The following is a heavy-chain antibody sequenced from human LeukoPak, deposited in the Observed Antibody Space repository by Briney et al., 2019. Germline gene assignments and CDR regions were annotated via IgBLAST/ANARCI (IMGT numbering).Heavy chain of an antibody. D-gene: IGHD6-6*01. CDR1: GGTFSSYA. J-gene: IGHJ5*02. CDR2: IIPILGIA. Sequence: GASVKVSCKASGGTFSSYAISWVRQAPGQGLEWMGRIIPILGIANYAQKFQGRVTITADKSTSTAYMELSSLRSEDTAVYYCARSGIAARLYWFDPWGQGTLVTVSS. CDR3: ARSGIAARLYWFDP. V-gene: IGHV1-69*04.